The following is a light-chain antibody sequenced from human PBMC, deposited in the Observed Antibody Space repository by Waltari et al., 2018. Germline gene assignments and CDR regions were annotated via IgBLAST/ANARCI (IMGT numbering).Light chain of an antibody. CDR2: DAS. Sequence: DIVLTQSLATLSLSPGERATLSCRASQSINIYLAWYQQKPGQAPRLLIFDASKRATGIPPRFSGSGSGTDFTLTISSLEPEDFAVYYCQQRYTFGQGTKLEIK. CDR3: QQRYT. V-gene: IGKV3-11*01. CDR1: QSINIY. J-gene: IGKJ2*01.